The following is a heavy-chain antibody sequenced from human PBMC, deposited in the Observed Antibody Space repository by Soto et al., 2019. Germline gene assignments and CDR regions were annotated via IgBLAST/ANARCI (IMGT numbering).Heavy chain of an antibody. J-gene: IGHJ6*02. V-gene: IGHV3-53*05. Sequence: PGGSLRLSCAASGFIVSNNYMSWVRQAPGKGLEWVSIIYSGDSTYYADSVKGRFTISRDNSKNTLYPQMSSLRAEDTAVYYCVKDQGTTVVYYYYGMDVWGQGTTVTVSS. CDR2: IYSGDST. CDR3: VKDQGTTVVYYYYGMDV. D-gene: IGHD4-17*01. CDR1: GFIVSNNY.